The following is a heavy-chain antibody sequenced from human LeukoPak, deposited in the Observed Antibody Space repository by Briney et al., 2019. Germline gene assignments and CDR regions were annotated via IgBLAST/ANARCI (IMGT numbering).Heavy chain of an antibody. CDR2: IYTSGST. Sequence: SQTLSLTCTVSDGSVSSGSYYWSWIRQPAGKGLEWIGRIYTSGSTNYNPSLKSRVTISVDTSKNQFSLKLSSVTAADTAVYYCAREYNPFDPWGQGTLVTVSS. J-gene: IGHJ5*02. D-gene: IGHD1-14*01. CDR3: AREYNPFDP. CDR1: DGSVSSGSYY. V-gene: IGHV4-61*02.